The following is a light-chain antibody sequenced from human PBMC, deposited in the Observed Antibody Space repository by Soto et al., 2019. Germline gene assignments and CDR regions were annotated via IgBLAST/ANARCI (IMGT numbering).Light chain of an antibody. CDR3: QHYAMSPAIT. Sequence: EVVLTQSPGTLSLSPGERATLSCRASQSVSSSYVVGYQQKPGPAPSLLIYGASSRATGIPDRFIGSASGTDFTLTISKLDHEDFAVSYCQHYAMSPAITFGQRTRLEIK. CDR1: QSVSSSY. V-gene: IGKV3-20*01. J-gene: IGKJ5*01. CDR2: GAS.